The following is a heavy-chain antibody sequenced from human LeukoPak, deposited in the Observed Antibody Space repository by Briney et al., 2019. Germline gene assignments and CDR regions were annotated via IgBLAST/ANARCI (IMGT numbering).Heavy chain of an antibody. CDR3: ARKRGDI. CDR1: GVTFSNYW. J-gene: IGHJ3*02. Sequence: PGGSLRLSCAASGVTFSNYWMSWVRQAPGKGLEWVANIKDDGSEKYYVDSVKGRLTISRDNAKTSLYLQMNSLRAGDTAMYFCARKRGDIWGQGTMVTVSS. D-gene: IGHD3-10*01. V-gene: IGHV3-7*01. CDR2: IKDDGSEK.